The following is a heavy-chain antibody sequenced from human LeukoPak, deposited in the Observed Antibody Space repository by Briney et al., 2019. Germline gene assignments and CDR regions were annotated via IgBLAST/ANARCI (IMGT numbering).Heavy chain of an antibody. CDR2: LSPGGGGI. D-gene: IGHD6-25*01. CDR3: AKSRSGSSYDGLDA. CDR1: GFTFSSYW. Sequence: SGGSLRLSCAASGFTFSSYWMTWVRQTPGKGLEWVSTLSPGGGGIYYADSAKGRFAISRDNSKNTLYLQMNSLRVEDTAVYFCAKSRSGSSYDGLDAWGQGTMVTVSS. J-gene: IGHJ3*01. V-gene: IGHV3-23*01.